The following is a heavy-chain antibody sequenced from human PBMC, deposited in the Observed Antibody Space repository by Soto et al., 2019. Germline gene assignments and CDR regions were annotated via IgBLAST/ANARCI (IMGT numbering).Heavy chain of an antibody. D-gene: IGHD1-26*01. CDR2: RHHKGWT. CDR3: AMVGPTATGAIDY. J-gene: IGHJ4*02. CDR1: GDSITSDSW. V-gene: IGHV4-4*02. Sequence: QVQLQESGPGLVKPSGTLFLTCGVSGDSITSDSWWTWVRQSPGKGLEWIGERHHKGWTNYHPSLASRVTISIDTSKNEFSLSLTSVTAADTAVFYCAMVGPTATGAIDYWGRGTLVPVSS.